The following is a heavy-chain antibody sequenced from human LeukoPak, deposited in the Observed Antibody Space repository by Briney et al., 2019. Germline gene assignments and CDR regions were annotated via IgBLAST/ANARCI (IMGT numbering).Heavy chain of an antibody. V-gene: IGHV4-59*01. J-gene: IGHJ5*02. CDR3: AKYHYDSSGEFDP. D-gene: IGHD3-22*01. Sequence: SETLSLTCTVSGGSISSYYWSWIRQPPGKGLEWIGYIYYSGSTNYNPSLKSRVTISVDTSKNQFSLKLSSVTAADTAVYYCAKYHYDSSGEFDPWGQGTLVTVSS. CDR2: IYYSGST. CDR1: GGSISSYY.